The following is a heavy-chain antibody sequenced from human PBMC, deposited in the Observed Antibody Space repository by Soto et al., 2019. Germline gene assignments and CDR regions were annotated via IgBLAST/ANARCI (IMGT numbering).Heavy chain of an antibody. D-gene: IGHD2-21*02. V-gene: IGHV4-59*08. CDR1: SISTYY. J-gene: IGHJ5*02. Sequence: SEPLSLTCSVDSISTYYCNWLRQSPGKGLEWIGYIYYLGRTNYNPSLRSRVTMSIDTSKNQFSLKLSSVTAADTAVYYCARLKVTSDTLGFDPWGQGTLVTSPQ. CDR3: ARLKVTSDTLGFDP. CDR2: IYYLGRT.